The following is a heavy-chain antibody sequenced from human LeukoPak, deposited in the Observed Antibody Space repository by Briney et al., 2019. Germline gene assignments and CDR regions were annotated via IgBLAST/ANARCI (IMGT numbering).Heavy chain of an antibody. CDR3: ARDRELRYFDWLPTPYYYYYGMDV. CDR1: GFTVSSNY. CDR2: IYSGGST. D-gene: IGHD3-9*01. V-gene: IGHV3-66*02. Sequence: GGSLRLSCAASGFTVSSNYMSWVRQAPGKGLERVSVIYSGGSTYYADSVKGRFTISRDNSKNTLYLQMNSLRAEDTAVYYCARDRELRYFDWLPTPYYYYYGMDVWGQGTTVTVSS. J-gene: IGHJ6*02.